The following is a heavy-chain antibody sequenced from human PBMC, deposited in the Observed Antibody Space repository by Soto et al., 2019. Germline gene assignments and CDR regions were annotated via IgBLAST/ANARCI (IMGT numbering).Heavy chain of an antibody. Sequence: GGSLRLSCAASGFTFSSYAMSWVRQAPGKGLEWVSAISGSGGSTYYADSVKGRFTISRDNSKNTLYLQMNSLRAEDTAVYYCAKSPSPQNYYDFWSGYYTSPSEYYFDYWGQGTLVTVSS. V-gene: IGHV3-23*01. D-gene: IGHD3-3*01. J-gene: IGHJ4*02. CDR3: AKSPSPQNYYDFWSGYYTSPSEYYFDY. CDR1: GFTFSSYA. CDR2: ISGSGGST.